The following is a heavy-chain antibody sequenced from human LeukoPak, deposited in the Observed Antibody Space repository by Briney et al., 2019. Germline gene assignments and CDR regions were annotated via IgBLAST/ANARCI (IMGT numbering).Heavy chain of an antibody. Sequence: ASVKVSCKASGYTFTSSGISWVRQAPGQGHEWMGWISTYNGYSKYAQNLQGRVTMTADTSTSTAYMELSSLSSDDTAVYYCAKNSSGGYSDSWGQGTLVTVSS. V-gene: IGHV1-18*01. CDR3: AKNSSGGYSDS. J-gene: IGHJ4*02. CDR1: GYTFTSSG. D-gene: IGHD6-19*01. CDR2: ISTYNGYS.